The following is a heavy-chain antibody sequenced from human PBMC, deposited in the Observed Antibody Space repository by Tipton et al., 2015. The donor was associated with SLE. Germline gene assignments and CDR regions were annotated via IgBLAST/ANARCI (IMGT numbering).Heavy chain of an antibody. J-gene: IGHJ4*02. D-gene: IGHD3-16*01. Sequence: SLRLSCAASGFTFSSHSMNWVRQAPGKGLEWISYISASTDTIYYADSVKGRFTISRDNVNNSLYLRMNSLRAEDTAVYYCARGRPQRVRSSLGYWGQGTLVSVSS. CDR3: ARGRPQRVRSSLGY. V-gene: IGHV3-48*01. CDR2: ISASTDTI. CDR1: GFTFSSHS.